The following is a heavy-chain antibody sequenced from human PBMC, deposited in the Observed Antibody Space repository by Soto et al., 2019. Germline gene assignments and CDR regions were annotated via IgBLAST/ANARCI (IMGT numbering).Heavy chain of an antibody. CDR2: IYHRGTT. J-gene: IGHJ3*02. V-gene: IGHV4-4*02. Sequence: QVHLQESGPGLVKPSGTLSLTCAVSGGSISSSNWWSWVHQPPGKGLEWIGEIYHRGTTNYNPSLKSRVTMSVDKSKNQFSLKLSSVTAADTAVYFCARVERYEGAFDIWGQGTMVTVSS. D-gene: IGHD1-1*01. CDR3: ARVERYEGAFDI. CDR1: GGSISSSNW.